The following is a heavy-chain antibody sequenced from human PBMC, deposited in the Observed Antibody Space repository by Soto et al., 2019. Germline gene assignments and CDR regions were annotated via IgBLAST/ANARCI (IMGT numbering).Heavy chain of an antibody. Sequence: ASVKVSCKASGYTFTGYYMHWVRQAPGQGLEWMGWINPNSGGTNYAQKFQGWVTMTRDTSISTAYMELSRLRSDDTAVYYCARGYYYGSGTLWFAPWGQGTLVTVSS. CDR1: GYTFTGYY. CDR3: ARGYYYGSGTLWFAP. D-gene: IGHD3-10*01. V-gene: IGHV1-2*04. J-gene: IGHJ5*02. CDR2: INPNSGGT.